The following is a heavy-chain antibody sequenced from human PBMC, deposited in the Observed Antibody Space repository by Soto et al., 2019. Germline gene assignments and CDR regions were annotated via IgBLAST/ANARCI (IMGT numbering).Heavy chain of an antibody. CDR1: GFTFSSYA. D-gene: IGHD5-12*01. J-gene: IGHJ4*02. Sequence: PGGSLRLSCAASGFTFSSYAMQWVRQAPGKGLEWVAIISYDGRNEDYADSVKGRFTISRDNSKSTLYLQMNSLRPEDTAVYYCAKGRGYSGYFNGETDSWGQGILVTSPQ. CDR2: ISYDGRNE. V-gene: IGHV3-30*04. CDR3: AKGRGYSGYFNGETDS.